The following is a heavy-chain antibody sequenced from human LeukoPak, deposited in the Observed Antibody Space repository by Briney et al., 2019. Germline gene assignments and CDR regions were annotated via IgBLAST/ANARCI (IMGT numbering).Heavy chain of an antibody. V-gene: IGHV4-34*01. CDR3: ARGFHYRTYYYGSGTPGIGH. D-gene: IGHD3-10*01. CDR2: INHSGST. CDR1: GGSFSGYY. J-gene: IGHJ4*02. Sequence: SETLSLTCAVYGGSFSGYYWSWIRQPPGKGLEWIGEINHSGSTNYNPSLKSRVTISVDTSKNQFSLKLSSVTAADTAVYYCARGFHYRTYYYGSGTPGIGHWGQGTLVTVSS.